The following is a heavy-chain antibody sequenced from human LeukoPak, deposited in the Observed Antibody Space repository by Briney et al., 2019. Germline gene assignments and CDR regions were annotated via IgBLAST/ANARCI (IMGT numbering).Heavy chain of an antibody. Sequence: GGSLRLSCAASGFTFSSYGMHWVRQAPGKGLEWVAVISYDGSNKYYADSVKGRFTISRDNSKNTLYLQMNSLRAEDTAVYYCAKDLGVLLSGMDVWGQGTTVTVSS. J-gene: IGHJ6*02. CDR1: GFTFSSYG. CDR2: ISYDGSNK. CDR3: AKDLGVLLSGMDV. V-gene: IGHV3-30*18. D-gene: IGHD2-8*01.